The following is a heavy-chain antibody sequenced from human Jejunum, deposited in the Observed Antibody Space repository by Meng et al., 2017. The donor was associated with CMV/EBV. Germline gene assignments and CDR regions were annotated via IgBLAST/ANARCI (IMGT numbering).Heavy chain of an antibody. CDR3: ATPPRNYNSNWYTYSFAY. V-gene: IGHV3-23*01. Sequence: SNYAMNWVRQPPGKGLECVSGISSSGDNTNYADSVKGRFTISRDNSQNTLDLQMNSLRAEDTAVYYCATPPRNYNSNWYTYSFAYWGQGTLVTVSS. CDR1: SNYA. J-gene: IGHJ4*02. CDR2: ISSSGDNT. D-gene: IGHD6-13*01.